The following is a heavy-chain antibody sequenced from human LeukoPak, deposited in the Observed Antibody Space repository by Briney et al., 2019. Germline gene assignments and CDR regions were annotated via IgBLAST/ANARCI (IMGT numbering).Heavy chain of an antibody. CDR1: GFPFSSYW. J-gene: IGHJ4*02. D-gene: IGHD3-16*01. CDR3: ARVWGGSTFDY. Sequence: GGCLRLSCAASGFPFSSYWMHWVRQAPGKGLVWVSRIKSDGSSTNYADSVKGRFTISRDNAKNTLYLQMNSLRAEDAAVYYCARVWGGSTFDYWGQGTLVTVSS. V-gene: IGHV3-74*01. CDR2: IKSDGSST.